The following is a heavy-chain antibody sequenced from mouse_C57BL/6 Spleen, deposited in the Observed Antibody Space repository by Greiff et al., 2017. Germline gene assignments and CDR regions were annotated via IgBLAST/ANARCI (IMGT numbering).Heavy chain of an antibody. D-gene: IGHD2-4*01. CDR2: IDHSASKT. V-gene: IGHV1-52*01. J-gene: IGHJ1*03. CDR3: ASSDYDYDGRWYFDV. Sequence: VQLQQPGAELVRPGSSVKLSCKASGYTFTSSWMHWVKQRPIQGLEWIGNIDHSASKTHYNQKFKDKATLTVDKSSSTAYMQLSSLTSEDSAVYYCASSDYDYDGRWYFDVWGTGTTVTVSS. CDR1: GYTFTSSW.